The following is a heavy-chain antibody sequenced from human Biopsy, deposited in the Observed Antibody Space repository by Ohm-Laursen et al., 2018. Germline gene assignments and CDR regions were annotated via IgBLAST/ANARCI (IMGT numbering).Heavy chain of an antibody. CDR3: ARDRGYYSDRTVPGYFDL. J-gene: IGHJ2*01. CDR1: GDSISSYY. V-gene: IGHV4-59*01. Sequence: SDTLSRTCTVSGDSISSYYWSWIRQPPGKGLEWIGYVYYTGSTVYNPSLQSRVTISVDTSKNHFSLRLRSVTPADTAIYCARDRGYYSDRTVPGYFDLWGRGTLVTVSS. D-gene: IGHD3-22*01. CDR2: VYYTGST.